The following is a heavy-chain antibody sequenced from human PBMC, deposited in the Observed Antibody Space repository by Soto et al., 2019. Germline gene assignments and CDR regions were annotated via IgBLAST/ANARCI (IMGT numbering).Heavy chain of an antibody. Sequence: EVQLVESGGGLVQPGGSLRLSCVVSGFTLSDHYMDWVRQAPGKGLEWVGRSRNKANRYTTEYAASVKGRFTISRDDVKNSLYLQMNSLKTEDTAVYYCARGRQSFDIWGQGTKVTVSS. V-gene: IGHV3-72*01. CDR1: GFTLSDHY. CDR2: SRNKANRYTT. CDR3: ARGRQSFDI. J-gene: IGHJ3*02.